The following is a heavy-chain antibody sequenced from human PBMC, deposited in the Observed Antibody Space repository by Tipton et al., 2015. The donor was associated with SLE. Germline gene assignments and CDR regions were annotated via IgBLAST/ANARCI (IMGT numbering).Heavy chain of an antibody. V-gene: IGHV4-39*01. D-gene: IGHD6-6*01. CDR1: GGSISSSSYY. CDR3: APSIAARPRDWYFDL. J-gene: IGHJ2*01. CDR2: IYYSGST. Sequence: TLSLTCTVSGGSISSSSYYWGWIRQPPGKGLEWIGSIYYSGSTYYNPSLKSRATISVDTSKNQFSLKLSSVTAAATAVYYCAPSIAARPRDWYFDLWGRGTLVTVSS.